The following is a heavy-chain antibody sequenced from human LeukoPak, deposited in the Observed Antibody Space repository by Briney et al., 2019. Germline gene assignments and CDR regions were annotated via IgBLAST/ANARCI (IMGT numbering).Heavy chain of an antibody. CDR2: ISSRGDYT. D-gene: IGHD5-18*01. J-gene: IGHJ4*02. CDR3: AREPRGYRYGL. Sequence: GGSLRLSCAASGFSFNDYYMTWIRQATGRGLECVAYISSRGDYTSYADSLEGRFTISRDNAKDSLYLQMNSLRAEDTAVYYCAREPRGYRYGLWGRGTLVTVSS. V-gene: IGHV3-11*06. CDR1: GFSFNDYY.